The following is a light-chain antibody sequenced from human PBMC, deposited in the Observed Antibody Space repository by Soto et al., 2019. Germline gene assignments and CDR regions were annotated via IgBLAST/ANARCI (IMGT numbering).Light chain of an antibody. Sequence: QSVLTQPPSASGTPGQRVTISCSGSSSNIGSNYVYWYQQLPGTAPKLLIYRNNQRPSGVPDRFSGSKSGTSASLAISGLRSEDEADHYCAAWDDSLSGPGVFGGGTKVTVL. V-gene: IGLV1-47*01. J-gene: IGLJ3*02. CDR2: RNN. CDR3: AAWDDSLSGPGV. CDR1: SSNIGSNY.